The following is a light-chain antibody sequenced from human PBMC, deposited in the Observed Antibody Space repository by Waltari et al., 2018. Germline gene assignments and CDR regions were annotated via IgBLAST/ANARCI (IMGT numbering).Light chain of an antibody. J-gene: IGLJ3*02. CDR1: SGHSSNV. V-gene: IGLV4-69*01. CDR2: VNSDGSN. CDR3: QTGGHGTWV. Sequence: QLVLPQSPSASASLGASVKLTCTLSSGHSSNVIAWLQQQPEKGPRCLMRVNSDGSNSRGDEVPDRFSGSSAGAERYLTISSLQCEDEGDYYCQTGGHGTWVFGGGTKLTVL.